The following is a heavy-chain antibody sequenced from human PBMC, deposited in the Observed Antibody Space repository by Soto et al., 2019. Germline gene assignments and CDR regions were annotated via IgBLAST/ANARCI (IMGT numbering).Heavy chain of an antibody. V-gene: IGHV1-3*01. J-gene: IGHJ5*02. Sequence: QVQLVQSGAEVKKPGASVKVSCKASGYTFTSYAMHWVRQAPGQRLEWMGWINAGNGNTKYSQKFQGRVTITRDTSASTADMELSRLRSEDTAVYYCARAHYDILTGYSLSWFDPWGQGPLVTVSS. CDR3: ARAHYDILTGYSLSWFDP. D-gene: IGHD3-9*01. CDR1: GYTFTSYA. CDR2: INAGNGNT.